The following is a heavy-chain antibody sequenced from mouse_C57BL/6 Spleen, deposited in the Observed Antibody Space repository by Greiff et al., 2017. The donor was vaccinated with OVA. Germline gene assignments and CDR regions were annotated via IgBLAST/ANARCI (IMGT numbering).Heavy chain of an antibody. V-gene: IGHV1-15*01. CDR2: IDPETGGT. CDR1: GYTFTDYE. CDR3: TRKDYGNPYYAMDY. Sequence: QVQLQQSGAELVRPGASVTLSCKASGYTFTDYEMHWVKQTPVHGLEWIGAIDPETGGTAYNQKFKGKALLTAAKSSSTAYMELRSLTSEDSAVYYCTRKDYGNPYYAMDYWGQGTSVTVSS. J-gene: IGHJ4*01. D-gene: IGHD2-1*01.